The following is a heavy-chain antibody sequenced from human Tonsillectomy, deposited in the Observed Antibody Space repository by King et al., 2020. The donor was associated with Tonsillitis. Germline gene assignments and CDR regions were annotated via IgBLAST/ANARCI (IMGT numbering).Heavy chain of an antibody. CDR3: AIEGLEMATTNPEYYYYGIDV. D-gene: IGHD5-24*01. CDR2: IIPILGIA. J-gene: IGHJ6*02. V-gene: IGHV1-69*04. Sequence: QLVQSGAVVKKPRSSVKVSCKASGVTFSSYAISWVRQAPGQGLEWMGRIIPILGIANYAQKFLGGVTITADKSTSTAYMKLSSLRSVDTAVYYCAIEGLEMATTNPEYYYYGIDVWGQGTTVTVA. CDR1: GVTFSSYA.